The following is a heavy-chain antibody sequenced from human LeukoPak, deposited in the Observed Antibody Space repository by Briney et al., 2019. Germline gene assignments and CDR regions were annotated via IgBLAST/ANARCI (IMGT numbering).Heavy chain of an antibody. Sequence: PSETLSLTCTVSGGSISSYYWSWIRQPPGKGLEWIGYIYYSGSTNYNPSLKSRVTISVDTSKNQFSLKLSSVTAADTAVYYCARFVAGISNGGYNWFDPWGQGTLVTVSS. CDR2: IYYSGST. D-gene: IGHD6-19*01. J-gene: IGHJ5*02. V-gene: IGHV4-59*01. CDR1: GGSISSYY. CDR3: ARFVAGISNGGYNWFDP.